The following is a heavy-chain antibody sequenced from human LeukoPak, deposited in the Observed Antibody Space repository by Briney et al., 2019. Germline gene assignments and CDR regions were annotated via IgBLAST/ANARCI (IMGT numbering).Heavy chain of an antibody. J-gene: IGHJ4*02. CDR3: AREPYSSSFDF. V-gene: IGHV1-46*01. CDR1: GYSFTIYS. Sequence: GASVKVSCEASGYSFTIYSIHWVRQAPGQGPEWMGRINPSGGSTTYAQRFQGRVTMTRDTSTSTVYMDLSSLRSDDTAVYYCAREPYSSSFDFWGRGTLVTVSS. CDR2: INPSGGST. D-gene: IGHD6-13*01.